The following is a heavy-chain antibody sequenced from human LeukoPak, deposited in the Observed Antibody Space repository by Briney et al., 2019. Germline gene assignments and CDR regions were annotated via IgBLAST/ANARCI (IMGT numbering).Heavy chain of an antibody. CDR2: IIPIFGTA. CDR1: GGSFSSEA. Sequence: SVKVSCKAFGGSFSSEAISWVRQAPGQGLEWMGGIIPIFGTANYAQKFQDRVTITTDESTSTAYMEVSSLRSEDTAVYYCGRKAGDCGGGSCYSIDYWGQGTLVTVSS. CDR3: GRKAGDCGGGSCYSIDY. J-gene: IGHJ4*02. D-gene: IGHD2-15*01. V-gene: IGHV1-69*05.